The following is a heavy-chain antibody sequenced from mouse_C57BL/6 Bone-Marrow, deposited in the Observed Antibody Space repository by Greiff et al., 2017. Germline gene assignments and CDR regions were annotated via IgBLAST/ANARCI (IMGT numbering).Heavy chain of an antibody. CDR1: GYTFTSYW. J-gene: IGHJ4*01. CDR3: APSWSYAMGY. Sequence: QVQLQQPGAELVMPGASVKLSCKASGYTFTSYWMHWVKQRPGQGLEWIGEIDPSDSYTNYNQKFKGKSTLTVDKSSSTAYMQLSSLTSEDSAVEYCAPSWSYAMGYWGQGTSVTVAS. V-gene: IGHV1-69*01. CDR2: IDPSDSYT.